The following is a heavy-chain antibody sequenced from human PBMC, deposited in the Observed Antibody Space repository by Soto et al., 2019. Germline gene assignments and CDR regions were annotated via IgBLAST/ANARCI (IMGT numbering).Heavy chain of an antibody. D-gene: IGHD4-4*01. CDR2: IYHSGST. Sequence: SETLSLTCAVSGGSISSGGYSWSWIRQPPGKGLEWIGYIYHSGSTYYNPSLKSRVTISVDRSKNQFSLKLSSVTAADTAVYYCARESTVETGAFDIWGQGTMVTVSS. V-gene: IGHV4-30-2*01. J-gene: IGHJ3*02. CDR1: GGSISSGGYS. CDR3: ARESTVETGAFDI.